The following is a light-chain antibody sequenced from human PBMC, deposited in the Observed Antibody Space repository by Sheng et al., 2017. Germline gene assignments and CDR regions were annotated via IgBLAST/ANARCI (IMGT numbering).Light chain of an antibody. CDR2: DAS. CDR3: QQRYTWPYT. J-gene: IGKJ2*01. CDR1: QSVDSN. Sequence: EIVMTQSPATLSVSPGERATLSCRASQSVDSNLAWYQQKPGQAPRLLIYDASNRATGIPARFSGSESGTDFTLTISSLEPEDFAVYYCQQRYTWPYTFGRGTKLEI. V-gene: IGKV3-11*01.